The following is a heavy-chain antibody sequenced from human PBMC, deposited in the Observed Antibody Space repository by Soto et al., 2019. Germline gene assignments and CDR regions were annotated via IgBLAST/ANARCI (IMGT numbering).Heavy chain of an antibody. V-gene: IGHV3-21*02. CDR3: ARVTYSGSNHFDY. J-gene: IGHJ4*02. Sequence: EVQLVESGGGLVKPGGSLRLSCAASGFTFSEYTMTWVRQAPGKGLEWVASTSSGRSYTSYAGSVRGRFTISRDNAKNSLYLQMNSLRAEDTSVYYCARVTYSGSNHFDYWGQGTLVTVSS. D-gene: IGHD1-26*01. CDR1: GFTFSEYT. CDR2: TSSGRSYT.